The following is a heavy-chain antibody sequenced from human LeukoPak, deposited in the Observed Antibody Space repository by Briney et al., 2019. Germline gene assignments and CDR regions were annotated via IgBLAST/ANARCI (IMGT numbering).Heavy chain of an antibody. J-gene: IGHJ4*02. D-gene: IGHD4-11*01. V-gene: IGHV1-69*05. CDR3: ARKLYSNLFDY. Sequence: SVKVSCKASGGTFSSYAISWVRQAPRQGLEWMGGIIPIFGTANYAQKFQGRVTITTDESTSTAYMELSSLRSEDTAVYYCARKLYSNLFDYWGKGTLVTVSS. CDR1: GGTFSSYA. CDR2: IIPIFGTA.